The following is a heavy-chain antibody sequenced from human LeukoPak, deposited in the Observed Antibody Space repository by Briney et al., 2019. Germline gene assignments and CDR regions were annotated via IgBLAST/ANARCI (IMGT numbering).Heavy chain of an antibody. CDR3: ARGGFTYAFALDF. CDR1: GGSISSYY. J-gene: IGHJ4*02. D-gene: IGHD5-18*01. V-gene: IGHV4-59*01. Sequence: SETLSLTCTVSGGSISSYYWSWIRQPPGKGLEWIGYIYYSGSTNYNPSLKSRVTISLDTSKNQFSLKMTSVTAADTAIYYCARGGFTYAFALDFWGQGILVSVSS. CDR2: IYYSGST.